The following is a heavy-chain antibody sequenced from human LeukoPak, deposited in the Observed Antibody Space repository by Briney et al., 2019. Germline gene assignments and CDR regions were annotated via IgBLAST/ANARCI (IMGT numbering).Heavy chain of an antibody. CDR2: MNPNSGNT. CDR1: GYTFTNYD. CDR3: ARGGYYYDSSGYYYVAFDI. J-gene: IGHJ3*02. V-gene: IGHV1-8*03. Sequence: ASVKVSCKTSGYTFTNYDINWVRQATGQGLEWMGWMNPNSGNTGYAQKFQGRVTITRNTSISTAYMELSSLRSEDTAVYYCARGGYYYDSSGYYYVAFDIWGQGTMVTVSS. D-gene: IGHD3-22*01.